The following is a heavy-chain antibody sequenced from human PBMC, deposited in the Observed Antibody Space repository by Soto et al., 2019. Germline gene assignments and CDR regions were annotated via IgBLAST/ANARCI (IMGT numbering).Heavy chain of an antibody. CDR1: GYSFTSYG. D-gene: IGHD3-22*01. CDR2: ISAYNGNT. Sequence: ASVKLSCKASGYSFTSYGISWVRQAPGQGLEWMGWISAYNGNTNYAQKLQGRVTMTTDTSTSTAYMELRSLRSDDTAVYYCARDVTMNLVGWFDPWGQGTLVTVSS. CDR3: ARDVTMNLVGWFDP. V-gene: IGHV1-18*01. J-gene: IGHJ5*02.